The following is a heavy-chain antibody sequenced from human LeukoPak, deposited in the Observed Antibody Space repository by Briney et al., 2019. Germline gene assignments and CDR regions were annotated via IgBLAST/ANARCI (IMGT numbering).Heavy chain of an antibody. CDR2: IKQDGSEK. CDR3: ATKNGSPGY. CDR1: AFTFSSYW. J-gene: IGHJ4*02. D-gene: IGHD5-24*01. V-gene: IGHV3-7*01. Sequence: GGSLRLSCAASAFTFSSYWMSWVRQAPGKGLEWVANIKQDGSEKYYVDSVKGRFTISRDNAKNSLYLQMNNLRAEDTAVYYCATKNGSPGYWGQGPPVSVPS.